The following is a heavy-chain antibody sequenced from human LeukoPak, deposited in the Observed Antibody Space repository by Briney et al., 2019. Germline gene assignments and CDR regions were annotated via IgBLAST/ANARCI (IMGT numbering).Heavy chain of an antibody. CDR2: FYTSGST. CDR1: GGSISSGSYY. J-gene: IGHJ4*02. Sequence: TTSETLPLTCTVSGGSISSGSYYWSWIRQPAGKGLEWIGRFYTSGSTNYNPSRKSRVTMSVDTSKNQFSLKLRSVTAADTAVYYCARGASGYDPFDYWGQGTLVTVSS. D-gene: IGHD5-12*01. V-gene: IGHV4-61*02. CDR3: ARGASGYDPFDY.